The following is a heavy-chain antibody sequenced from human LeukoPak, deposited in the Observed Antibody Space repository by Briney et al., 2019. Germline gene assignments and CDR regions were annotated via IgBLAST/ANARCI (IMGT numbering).Heavy chain of an antibody. CDR3: ARWDYGDYVGFDY. CDR2: IYHSGST. Sequence: SETLSLTCAVSGYSISSGYYWGWIRQPPGKGLEWIGSIYHSGSTYYNPSLKSRVTISVDTSKNQFSLKLSSVTAADTAVYYCARWDYGDYVGFDYWGQGTLVTVSS. J-gene: IGHJ4*02. V-gene: IGHV4-38-2*01. D-gene: IGHD4-17*01. CDR1: GYSISSGYY.